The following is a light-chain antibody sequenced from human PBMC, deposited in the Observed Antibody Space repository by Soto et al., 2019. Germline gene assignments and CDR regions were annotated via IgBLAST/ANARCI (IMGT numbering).Light chain of an antibody. Sequence: DIVMTQSPATLSVSPGERATLSCRASQSVRNNLAWYQQKPGQAPRLLIYGASTRATGIPARFSGNGSVTEFTLTISSLQSEDFAVYYCQQYNSWQTFGQGTKVEIK. CDR3: QQYNSWQT. CDR1: QSVRNN. J-gene: IGKJ1*01. V-gene: IGKV3-15*01. CDR2: GAS.